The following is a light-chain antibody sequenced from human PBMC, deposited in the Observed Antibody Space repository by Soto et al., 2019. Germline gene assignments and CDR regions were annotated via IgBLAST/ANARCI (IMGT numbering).Light chain of an antibody. Sequence: DIQMTQSPSTLSASVGDRVTITCRASQSISSWLAWYQQKPGKAPKLLIYDAYCLESGTPSRFSGRRAGTEFTRTVASVQPEDFATYCCQQYSSYSPLTFGGGTKVEIK. V-gene: IGKV1-5*01. J-gene: IGKJ4*01. CDR2: DAY. CDR1: QSISSW. CDR3: QQYSSYSPLT.